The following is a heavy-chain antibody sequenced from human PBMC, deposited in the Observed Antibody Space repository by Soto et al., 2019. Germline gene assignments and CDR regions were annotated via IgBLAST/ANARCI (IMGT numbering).Heavy chain of an antibody. Sequence: AASVKVSCKASGGTFSSYAISWVRQAPGQGLEWMGGIIPIFGTANYAQKFQGRVTITADESTSTAYMELSSLRSEDTAVYYCASPTSSGSYFDYWGQGTLVTVSS. J-gene: IGHJ4*02. CDR2: IIPIFGTA. CDR3: ASPTSSGSYFDY. V-gene: IGHV1-69*13. D-gene: IGHD1-26*01. CDR1: GGTFSSYA.